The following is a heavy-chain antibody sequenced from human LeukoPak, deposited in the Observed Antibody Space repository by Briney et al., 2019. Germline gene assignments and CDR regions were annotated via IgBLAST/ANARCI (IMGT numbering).Heavy chain of an antibody. J-gene: IGHJ4*02. D-gene: IGHD3-3*01. CDR1: GYTFTSYY. Sequence: ASVKVSCKASGYTFTSYYMHWVRQAPGQGLEWMGIINPSGGSTSYAQKFQGRVTMTRDTSTSTVYMELSSLRSEDTAVYYCARDRPNPSGLRFLEWSKPDVDHWGQGTLVTVSS. V-gene: IGHV1-46*01. CDR3: ARDRPNPSGLRFLEWSKPDVDH. CDR2: INPSGGST.